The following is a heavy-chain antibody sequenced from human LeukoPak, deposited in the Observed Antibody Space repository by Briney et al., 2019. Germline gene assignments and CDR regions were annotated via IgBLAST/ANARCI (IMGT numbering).Heavy chain of an antibody. CDR2: IYSGGST. Sequence: GGSLRLSCAASGFTVSSNYMSWVRQAPGKGLEWVSVIYSGGSTYYADSVKGRFTISRDNSKNTLYLQMNSLRAEDTAVYYCARDKSYGHHHFDYWGQGTLVTVPS. D-gene: IGHD5-18*01. J-gene: IGHJ4*02. CDR3: ARDKSYGHHHFDY. V-gene: IGHV3-66*01. CDR1: GFTVSSNY.